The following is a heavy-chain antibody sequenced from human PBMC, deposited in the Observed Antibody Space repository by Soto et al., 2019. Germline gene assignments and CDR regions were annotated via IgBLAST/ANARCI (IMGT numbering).Heavy chain of an antibody. V-gene: IGHV4-38-2*01. D-gene: IGHD2-21*02. J-gene: IGHJ4*02. CDR2: VYNDGRT. Sequence: SETLSLTCAVSGYSVSYAYWWGWIRQSPGKGLEWIGNVYNDGRTSYNPSLNSRGTVSMDKSKNQFSLELRSVTPADTAVYYCLCADYICDDCRRFFDYWGRGTLVTVSS. CDR3: LCADYICDDCRRFFDY. CDR1: GYSVSYAYW.